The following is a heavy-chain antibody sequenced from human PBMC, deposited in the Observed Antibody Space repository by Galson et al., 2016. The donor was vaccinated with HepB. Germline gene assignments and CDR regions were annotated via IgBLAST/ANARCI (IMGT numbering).Heavy chain of an antibody. CDR2: ISAANTNT. CDR3: VKDKASMVWGWFDP. D-gene: IGHD3-10*01. Sequence: SVKVSCKASGYIFTNFAIHWVRQAPGQRLEWMGWISAANTNTKYLEKLQGRVTITRDTSANTAYKELSSLRSEDTAISYCVKDKASMVWGWFDPWGQGTLVTVSS. CDR1: GYIFTNFA. J-gene: IGHJ5*02. V-gene: IGHV1-3*01.